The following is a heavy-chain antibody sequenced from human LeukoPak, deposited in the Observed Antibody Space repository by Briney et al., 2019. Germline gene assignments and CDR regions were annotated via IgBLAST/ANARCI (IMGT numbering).Heavy chain of an antibody. D-gene: IGHD6-19*01. CDR3: ARANIDSSSRHFFDY. CDR1: GFTFSNYG. Sequence: TGGSLRLSCAASGFTFSNYGMHWVRQAPGKGLEWVTVIWYDGSQKYHIDSVRGRFTISRDNSKNTLYLQMNSLRAEDTAVYYCARANIDSSSRHFFDYWGQGTLVTVS. CDR2: IWYDGSQK. V-gene: IGHV3-33*08. J-gene: IGHJ4*02.